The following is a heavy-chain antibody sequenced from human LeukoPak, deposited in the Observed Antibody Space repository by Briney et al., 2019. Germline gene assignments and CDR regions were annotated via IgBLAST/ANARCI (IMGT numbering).Heavy chain of an antibody. CDR1: GFTFSSYG. Sequence: PGRSLRLSCAASGFTFSSYGMHWVRRAPGKGLEWVAVISYDGSNKYYADSVKGRFTISRDNSKNTLYLQMNSLRAEDTAVYYCAKDPGYSSGWLLDYWGQGTLVTVSS. CDR3: AKDPGYSSGWLLDY. J-gene: IGHJ4*02. V-gene: IGHV3-30*18. CDR2: ISYDGSNK. D-gene: IGHD6-19*01.